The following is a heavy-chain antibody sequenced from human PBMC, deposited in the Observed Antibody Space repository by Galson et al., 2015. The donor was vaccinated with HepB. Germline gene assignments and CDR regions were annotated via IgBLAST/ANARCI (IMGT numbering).Heavy chain of an antibody. D-gene: IGHD6-13*01. V-gene: IGHV3-30*04. CDR1: GFTFSSYA. Sequence: SLRLSCAASGFTFSSYAMHWVRQAPGRGLEWVAVISYDGSNKFYADSVKGRFTISRDNSKNTLYLQMNSLRAEGTAVYYCARDRRAYSSTYLPWFDPWGQGTLVTVSS. CDR3: ARDRRAYSSTYLPWFDP. J-gene: IGHJ5*02. CDR2: ISYDGSNK.